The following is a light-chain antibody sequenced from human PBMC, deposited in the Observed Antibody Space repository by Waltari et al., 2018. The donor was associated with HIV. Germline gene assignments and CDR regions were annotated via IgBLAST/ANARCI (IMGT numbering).Light chain of an antibody. J-gene: IGLJ3*02. V-gene: IGLV1-44*01. CDR2: SNS. CDR1: SSNIGSNT. CDR3: AAWDDSLIGPV. Sequence: QSVLTQPPSASGTPGQRVTISCSGSSSNIGSNTVNWYQQLPGTAPKLRIYSNSQRPSGVPDRLSGSKSGTSASLAISGLQSEDEANYYCAAWDDSLIGPVFGGGTKLTVL.